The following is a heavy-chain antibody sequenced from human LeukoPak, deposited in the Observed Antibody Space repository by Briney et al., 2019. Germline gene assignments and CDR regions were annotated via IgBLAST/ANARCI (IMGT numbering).Heavy chain of an antibody. CDR1: GFTFRNYW. CDR2: IEGDGSRT. V-gene: IGHV3-74*01. CDR3: ARATSGTSYEY. J-gene: IGHJ4*02. Sequence: PGGSLRLSCAASGFTFRNYWMRWVRQAPGKGLVWVSRIEGDGSRTNYADSVKGRFTISRDNAENTLYLQMNSLRGEDTAVYFCARATSGTSYEYWGQGTLVTVSS. D-gene: IGHD3-10*01.